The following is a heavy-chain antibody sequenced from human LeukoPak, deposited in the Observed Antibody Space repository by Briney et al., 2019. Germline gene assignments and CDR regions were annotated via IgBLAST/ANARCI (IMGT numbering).Heavy chain of an antibody. V-gene: IGHV4-34*01. CDR2: INHSGST. J-gene: IGHJ3*02. Sequence: SETLSLTCAVYGGSFSGYYWSWIRQPPGKGLEWIGEINHSGSTNYNPSLKSRVTISVDSSKNQFSLKLTSVTAADTAVYYCARGSVNYCSSTSCSGAFDIWGQGTMVAVSS. CDR3: ARGSVNYCSSTSCSGAFDI. D-gene: IGHD2-2*01. CDR1: GGSFSGYY.